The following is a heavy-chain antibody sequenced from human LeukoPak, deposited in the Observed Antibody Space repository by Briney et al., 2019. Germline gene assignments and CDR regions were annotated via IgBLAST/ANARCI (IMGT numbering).Heavy chain of an antibody. Sequence: PSETLSLTCTVSGGSISSSSYYWGWIRQPPGKGPEWIGSIYHSGSTYYNPSLKSRVTISVDTSTNQFSLKLNSVTAADTAVYYCARQYQLLYPDYWGQGTLVTVSS. CDR2: IYHSGST. J-gene: IGHJ4*02. V-gene: IGHV4-39*01. CDR1: GGSISSSSYY. CDR3: ARQYQLLYPDY. D-gene: IGHD2-2*02.